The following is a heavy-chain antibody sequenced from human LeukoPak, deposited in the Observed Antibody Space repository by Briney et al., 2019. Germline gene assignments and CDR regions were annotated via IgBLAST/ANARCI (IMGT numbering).Heavy chain of an antibody. V-gene: IGHV4-34*01. CDR2: INHSGST. D-gene: IGHD2-2*01. J-gene: IGHJ5*02. CDR1: GGSFSGYY. Sequence: SETLSLTCAVYGGSFSGYYWSWIRQPPGKGLEWIGGINHSGSTNYNPSLKSRVTISVDTSKNQFSLKLSSVTAADTAVYYCARRKRYGCSSTRCLLNWFDPWGQGTLVTVSS. CDR3: ARRKRYGCSSTRCLLNWFDP.